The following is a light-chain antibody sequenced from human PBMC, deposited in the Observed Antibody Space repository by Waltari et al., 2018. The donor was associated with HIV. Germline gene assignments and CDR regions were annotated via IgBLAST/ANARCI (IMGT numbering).Light chain of an antibody. V-gene: IGLV1-44*01. J-gene: IGLJ3*02. CDR2: SDD. CDR1: NSNIGITP. CDR3: AVWDDGLNGPE. Sequence: QSVLTQPPSASGTPGQRVTISCSGSNSNIGITPVRWYQQLPGTAPKLLIYSDDRRPSGVPDRFSGSRSGTSASLAISGLQAEDEADYYCAVWDDGLNGPEFGGGTKLTVL.